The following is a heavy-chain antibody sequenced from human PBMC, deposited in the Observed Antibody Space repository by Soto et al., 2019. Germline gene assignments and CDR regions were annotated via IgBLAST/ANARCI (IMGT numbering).Heavy chain of an antibody. CDR3: XXXXXXXXXXXXXXXAFDI. Sequence: QVQLQESGPGLVKPSETLSLTCTVSGGSISSYYWSWIRQPPGKGLEWIGYIYYSGSTNYNPSLKSRVTISVXXXXXXXXXXXXXXXXXXXXXXXXXXXXXXXXXXXXXXXAFDIWGQGTMVTVSS. CDR1: GGSISSYY. V-gene: IGHV4-59*01. J-gene: IGHJ3*02. CDR2: IYYSGST.